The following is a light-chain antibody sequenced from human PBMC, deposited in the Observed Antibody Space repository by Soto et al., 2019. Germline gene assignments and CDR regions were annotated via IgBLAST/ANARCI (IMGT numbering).Light chain of an antibody. J-gene: IGKJ2*01. CDR3: QQYNNWPQT. Sequence: EIVMTQSPATLSVSPGERATLSCRASQSVSSNLAWYQQKPGQAPRLLIYGASTRATGIPARFSGSGSGTEFPLTISSLQSEDLAVYYCQQYNNWPQTFGQGTKLEIK. V-gene: IGKV3-15*01. CDR2: GAS. CDR1: QSVSSN.